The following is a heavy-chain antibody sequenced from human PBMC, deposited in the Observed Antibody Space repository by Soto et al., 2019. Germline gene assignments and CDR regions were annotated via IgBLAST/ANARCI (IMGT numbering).Heavy chain of an antibody. J-gene: IGHJ6*02. CDR3: AREILDYYDSSGFYYYYGMGV. CDR2: ISSSSSYI. D-gene: IGHD3-22*01. V-gene: IGHV3-21*01. CDR1: GFTFSSYS. Sequence: GGSLRLSCAASGFTFSSYSMNWVRQAPGKGLEWVSSISSSSSYIYYADSVKGRFTISRDNAKNSLYLQMNSLRAEDTAVYYCAREILDYYDSSGFYYYYGMGVWGQGTTVTVSS.